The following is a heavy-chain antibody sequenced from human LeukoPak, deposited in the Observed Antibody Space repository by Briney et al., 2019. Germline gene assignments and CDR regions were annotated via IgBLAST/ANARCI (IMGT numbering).Heavy chain of an antibody. CDR2: IIPIFGTA. CDR3: ARDAADFWSGYYSDYYYGMDV. J-gene: IGHJ6*02. V-gene: IGHV1-69*13. Sequence: ASVKVSCKASGGTVTSYAISWVRQAPGQGHEWMGGIIPIFGTANYAQKFQGRVTITADDSTSTAYMELSSLRSEDRAVYYCARDAADFWSGYYSDYYYGMDVWGQGTTVSVSS. D-gene: IGHD3-3*01. CDR1: GGTVTSYA.